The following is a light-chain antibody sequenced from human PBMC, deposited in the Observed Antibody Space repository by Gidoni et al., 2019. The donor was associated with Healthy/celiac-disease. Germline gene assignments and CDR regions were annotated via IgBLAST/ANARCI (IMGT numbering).Light chain of an antibody. J-gene: IGLJ1*01. Sequence: QSVLPQPPSVSAAPGQKVTISCSGSSSNIGNNYVSWYQQLPETAPKLLIYDNNKRPSGIPDRFSGSKSGTSATLGITGLQTGDEADYYCGTWDSSLSAGYVFGTGTKVTVL. CDR3: GTWDSSLSAGYV. CDR2: DNN. CDR1: SSNIGNNY. V-gene: IGLV1-51*01.